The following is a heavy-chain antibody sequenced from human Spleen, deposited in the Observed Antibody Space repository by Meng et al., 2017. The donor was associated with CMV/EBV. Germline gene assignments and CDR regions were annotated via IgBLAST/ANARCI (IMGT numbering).Heavy chain of an antibody. CDR1: ATITTTQW. J-gene: IGHJ5*02. CDR2: IDHSGNS. V-gene: IGHV4-4*02. CDR3: ARVREHTSLGNYWFDP. Sequence: ATITTTQWGTWVRQPPGKGLEWVGEIDHSGNSNSNPSLKSRLTLSLDTSKNHLSLRMTSVTAEDTAIYYCARVREHTSLGNYWFDPWGQGTLVTVSS. D-gene: IGHD3-16*01.